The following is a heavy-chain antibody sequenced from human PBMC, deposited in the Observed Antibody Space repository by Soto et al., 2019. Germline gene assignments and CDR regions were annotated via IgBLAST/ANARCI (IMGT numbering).Heavy chain of an antibody. J-gene: IGHJ4*02. V-gene: IGHV1-69*01. CDR2: IIPVSGAA. CDR3: ATALGCRSTSCTLDY. CDR1: GGTFGSYA. D-gene: IGHD2-2*01. Sequence: QVQLVQSGAEVKKPGSSVKVSCKASGGTFGSYAFSWVRQAPGQGLEWMGGIIPVSGAAHYAQKVQGRVTITADESTSTADMELSSLSSQDTAVYYCATALGCRSTSCTLDYWGQGTRVIVSS.